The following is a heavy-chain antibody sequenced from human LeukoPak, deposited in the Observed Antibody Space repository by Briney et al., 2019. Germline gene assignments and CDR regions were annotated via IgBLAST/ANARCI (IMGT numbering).Heavy chain of an antibody. J-gene: IGHJ4*02. D-gene: IGHD2-2*01. CDR2: IGAYSGST. Sequence: ASVKVSCKASGCAFSRSGISWVRQAPGQGLEWMGWIGAYSGSTTYPQKFQGRVTMTTDTSTSAAYTELRSLTSDDTAVYYCARDHQFDFDYWGQGTLVTVSS. CDR3: ARDHQFDFDY. V-gene: IGHV1-18*01. CDR1: GCAFSRSG.